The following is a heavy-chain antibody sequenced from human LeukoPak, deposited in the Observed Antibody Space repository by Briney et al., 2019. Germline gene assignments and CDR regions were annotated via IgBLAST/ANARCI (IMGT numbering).Heavy chain of an antibody. CDR1: GYSISSGYY. CDR2: IYHSGST. V-gene: IGHV4-38-2*02. D-gene: IGHD6-19*01. CDR3: ARDLSYSSEPIHY. J-gene: IGHJ4*02. Sequence: PSETLSLTCTVSGYSISSGYYWGWIRQPPGKGLEWIGSIYHSGSTYYNPSLKSRVTISVDTSKNQFSLKLSSVTAADTAVYYCARDLSYSSEPIHYWGQGTLVTVSS.